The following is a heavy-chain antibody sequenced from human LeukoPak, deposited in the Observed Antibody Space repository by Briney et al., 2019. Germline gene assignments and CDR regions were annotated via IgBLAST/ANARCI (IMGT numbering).Heavy chain of an antibody. V-gene: IGHV3-30-3*01. Sequence: GGSLRLSCAASGFTFSSYAMHWVRQAPGKGLEWVAVISYDGSNKYYADSVKGRFTISRDNSKNTLYLQMNSLRAEDTAVYYCAIRIAVATFDYWGQGTLVTVSS. D-gene: IGHD6-19*01. CDR1: GFTFSSYA. CDR2: ISYDGSNK. CDR3: AIRIAVATFDY. J-gene: IGHJ4*02.